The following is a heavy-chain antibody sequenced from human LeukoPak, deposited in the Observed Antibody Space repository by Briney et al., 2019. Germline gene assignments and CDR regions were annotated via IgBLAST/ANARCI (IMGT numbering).Heavy chain of an antibody. J-gene: IGHJ6*02. CDR2: ISGSGGST. Sequence: GGSLRLSCAASGFTFSSYAMSWVRQTPGKGLEWVSAISGSGGSTYYADSVKGRFTISRDNSKNTLYLQMNSLRAEDTAVYYCARDRNYDFWTGGMDVWGQGTTVTVSS. CDR1: GFTFSSYA. CDR3: ARDRNYDFWTGGMDV. V-gene: IGHV3-23*01. D-gene: IGHD3-3*01.